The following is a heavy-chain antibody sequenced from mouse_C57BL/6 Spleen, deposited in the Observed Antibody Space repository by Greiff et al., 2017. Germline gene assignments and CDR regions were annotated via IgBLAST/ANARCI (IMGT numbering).Heavy chain of an antibody. CDR1: GYTFTSYG. Sequence: VQLQQSGAELARPGASVKLSCKASGYTFTSYGISWVKQRTGQGLEWIGEIYPRSGNTYYNEKFKGKATLTADKSSSTAYMELRSLTSEDAAVYFCARGSSGLYAMDYWGQGTSVTVSS. D-gene: IGHD3-2*02. J-gene: IGHJ4*01. CDR3: ARGSSGLYAMDY. CDR2: IYPRSGNT. V-gene: IGHV1-81*01.